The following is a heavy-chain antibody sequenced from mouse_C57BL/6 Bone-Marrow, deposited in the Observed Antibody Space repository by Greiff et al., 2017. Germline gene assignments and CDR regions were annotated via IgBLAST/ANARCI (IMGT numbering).Heavy chain of an antibody. CDR1: GYTFTDYY. D-gene: IGHD3-2*02. J-gene: IGHJ3*01. V-gene: IGHV1-19*01. Sequence: VQLQQSGPVLVKPGASVKMSCKASGYTFTDYYMTWVKQSHGKSLEWIGVINPYNGGTSYNQKFKGKATLTVDKSSSTAYMELNSLTSEDSAVYYCARRGLRIFVDYWGQGTLVTVSA. CDR3: ARRGLRIFVDY. CDR2: INPYNGGT.